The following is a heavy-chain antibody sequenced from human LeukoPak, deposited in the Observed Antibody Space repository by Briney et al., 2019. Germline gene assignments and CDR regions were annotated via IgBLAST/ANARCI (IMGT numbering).Heavy chain of an antibody. CDR3: AKDMSGRGYDPSDY. CDR1: GFTFSSYA. CDR2: ISGSGGST. D-gene: IGHD2-15*01. V-gene: IGHV3-23*01. J-gene: IGHJ4*02. Sequence: GGSLRLSCAASGFTFSSYAMSWVRQAPGKGLEWVSAISGSGGSTYYADSVKGRFTISRDNSKSTLYLQMNSLRAEDTAVYYCAKDMSGRGYDPSDYWGQGTLVTVSS.